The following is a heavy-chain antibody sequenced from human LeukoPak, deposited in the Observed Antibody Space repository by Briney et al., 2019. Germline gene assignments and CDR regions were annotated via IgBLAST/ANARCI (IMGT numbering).Heavy chain of an antibody. CDR3: ATWERGSGSYYEGYFDY. J-gene: IGHJ4*02. CDR1: GGSISSSSYY. D-gene: IGHD3-10*01. CDR2: IYYSGIT. V-gene: IGHV4-39*01. Sequence: SETLSLTCTVSGGSISSSSYYWGWIRQPPGKGLEWIGSIYYSGITYYNPSLRSRVIISVDTSKNQFSLKLSSVTAADTAVCYCATWERGSGSYYEGYFDYWGQGTLVTASS.